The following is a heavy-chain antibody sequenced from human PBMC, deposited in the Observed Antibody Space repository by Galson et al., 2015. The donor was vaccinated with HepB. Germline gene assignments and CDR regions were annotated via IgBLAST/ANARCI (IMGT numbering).Heavy chain of an antibody. CDR3: AVNMRRGTSDY. J-gene: IGHJ4*02. CDR1: GFTISDYG. Sequence: SLRLSCAASGFTISDYGIDWARLPPGKGLEWVSGIGSSGTIYYTDSVKGRFTISRDNSKNTVYLQMDSLSAEDTAQYYCAVNMRRGTSDYWGQGTLVTVSS. D-gene: IGHD1-1*01. CDR2: IGSSGTI. V-gene: IGHV3-23*01.